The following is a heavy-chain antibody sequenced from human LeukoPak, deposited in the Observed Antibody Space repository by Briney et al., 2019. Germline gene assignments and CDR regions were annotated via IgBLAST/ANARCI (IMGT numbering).Heavy chain of an antibody. D-gene: IGHD1-1*01. J-gene: IGHJ4*02. V-gene: IGHV3-48*01. Sequence: GGSLRLSCAASGFTFSNYNKIWVRQAPGKGLEWVSYISSSSSTIYYADSVEGRFTISRDNAKNSMYLQMNSLRAEDTAVYYCARVSLVGTPIRWGYFDYWGKGTLVTVSS. CDR1: GFTFSNYN. CDR2: ISSSSSTI. CDR3: ARVSLVGTPIRWGYFDY.